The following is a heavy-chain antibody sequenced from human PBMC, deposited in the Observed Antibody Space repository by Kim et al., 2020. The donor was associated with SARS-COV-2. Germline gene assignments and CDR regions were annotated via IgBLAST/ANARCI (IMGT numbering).Heavy chain of an antibody. Sequence: GGSLRLSCTASGFTFSSYVMHWVRQAPGKGLEWVAVISYDGTNKYYANSVKGRFTISRDNSKNRLYLQMNSLRVEDTAVYYCAREDGGFDTLTGYKPFDPWGQGTLVTVSS. CDR2: ISYDGTNK. CDR3: AREDGGFDTLTGYKPFDP. CDR1: GFTFSSYV. J-gene: IGHJ5*02. D-gene: IGHD3-9*01. V-gene: IGHV3-30*13.